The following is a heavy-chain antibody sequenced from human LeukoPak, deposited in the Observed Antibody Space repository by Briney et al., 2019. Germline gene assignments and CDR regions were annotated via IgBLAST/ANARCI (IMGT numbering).Heavy chain of an antibody. V-gene: IGHV4-39*01. CDR1: GGSISTSSYY. Sequence: SETLSLTCTVSGGSISTSSYYWAWIRQSPGKGLEWIGSIYYTGSTYYNPSLKSRVTISVDTSKNQFSLKLSSVTAADTAVYYCARAFYGRLDYWGQGTLVTVSS. J-gene: IGHJ4*02. CDR3: ARAFYGRLDY. D-gene: IGHD4-17*01. CDR2: IYYTGST.